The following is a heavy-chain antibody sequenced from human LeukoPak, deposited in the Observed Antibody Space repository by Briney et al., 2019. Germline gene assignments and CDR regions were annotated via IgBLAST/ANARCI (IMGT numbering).Heavy chain of an antibody. CDR3: ARARRTTYYDILTGYYGATAELDY. Sequence: SVKVSCKASGGTFSSYAIGWVRQAPGQGLEWMGGIIPIFGTANYAQKFQGRVTITADKSTSTAYMELSSLRSEDTAVYYCARARRTTYYDILTGYYGATAELDYWGQGTLVTVSS. D-gene: IGHD3-9*01. J-gene: IGHJ4*02. CDR2: IIPIFGTA. V-gene: IGHV1-69*06. CDR1: GGTFSSYA.